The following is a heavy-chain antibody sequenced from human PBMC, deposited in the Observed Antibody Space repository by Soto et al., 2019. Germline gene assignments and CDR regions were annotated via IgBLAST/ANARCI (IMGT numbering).Heavy chain of an antibody. Sequence: SETLSLTCTVSGGSITSSKHYWGWIRQPPGKGLEWIGNIYYSGSTYYNPSLKSRVTISIDRSKNQFSLKPSSVTAADTAVYYCARVPDYWGQGILVTVSS. V-gene: IGHV4-39*07. CDR1: GGSITSSKHY. J-gene: IGHJ4*02. D-gene: IGHD2-2*01. CDR3: ARVPDY. CDR2: IYYSGST.